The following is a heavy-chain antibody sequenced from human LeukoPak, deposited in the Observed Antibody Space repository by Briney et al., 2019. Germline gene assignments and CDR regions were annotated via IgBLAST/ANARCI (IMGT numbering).Heavy chain of an antibody. CDR3: TTGTWIQLWLADY. CDR2: INPSSDGGTT. CDR1: GFTFSSYW. D-gene: IGHD5-18*01. Sequence: GGSLRLSCAASGFTFSSYWMSWVRQAPGKGLEWVGHINPSSDGGTTDYAAPVKGRFSISRDDSKNTLHLQMNRLKTEDTAVYYCTTGTWIQLWLADYWGQGTLVTVSS. J-gene: IGHJ4*02. V-gene: IGHV3-15*01.